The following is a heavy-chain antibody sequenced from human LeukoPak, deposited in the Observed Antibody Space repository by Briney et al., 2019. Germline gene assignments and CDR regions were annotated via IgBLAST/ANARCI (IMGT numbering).Heavy chain of an antibody. CDR1: GYTFTSYD. J-gene: IGHJ6*02. V-gene: IGHV1-8*01. Sequence: ASVKVSCKASGYTFTSYDINWVRQADGQGLEWMGWMNPNSGNTGYAQKFQGRVTMTRNTSISTAYMELSSLRSEDTAVYYCARAKDYYYYYGMDVWGQGTTVTVSS. CDR3: ARAKDYYYYYGMDV. CDR2: MNPNSGNT.